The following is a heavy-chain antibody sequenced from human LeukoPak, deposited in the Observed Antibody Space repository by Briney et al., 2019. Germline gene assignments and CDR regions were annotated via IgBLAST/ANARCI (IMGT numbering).Heavy chain of an antibody. J-gene: IGHJ4*02. CDR1: GFTFSSCA. V-gene: IGHV3-23*01. Sequence: GASLRLSCAASGFTFSSCAMSWVRQAPGKGLECVSTITGGGGTTYYADSVKGRFTISRDTSKNTLFLQMNSLRAEDTAVYYCARMREYSGNSYPNFDYWGQGTLVTVSS. CDR3: ARMREYSGNSYPNFDY. D-gene: IGHD1-26*01. CDR2: ITGGGGTT.